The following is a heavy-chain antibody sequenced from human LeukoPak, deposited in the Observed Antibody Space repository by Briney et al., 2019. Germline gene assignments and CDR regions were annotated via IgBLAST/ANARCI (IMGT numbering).Heavy chain of an antibody. CDR1: GGSISSSNW. CDR3: ASGYPRPYCSGGSCYSRWFDP. V-gene: IGHV4-4*02. CDR2: IYHSGST. J-gene: IGHJ5*02. Sequence: PSETLSLTCAVSGGSISSSNWWSWVRQPPGKGLEWIGEIYHSGSTNYNPSLKSRVTISVDKSKNQFSLKLSSVTAADTAVYYCASGYPRPYCSGGSCYSRWFDPWGQGTLVTVSS. D-gene: IGHD2-15*01.